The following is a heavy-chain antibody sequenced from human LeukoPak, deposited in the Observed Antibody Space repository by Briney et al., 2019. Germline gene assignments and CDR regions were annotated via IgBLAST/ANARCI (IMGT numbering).Heavy chain of an antibody. Sequence: PSETLSLTCTVSGGSISSYYWSWIRQPPGEGLEWIGYIYHSGSTYYNPSLKNRVTISVDRSKNQFSLKLSSVTAADTAVYYCARVGSSWYFDYWGQGTLVTVSS. CDR1: GGSISSYY. CDR3: ARVGSSWYFDY. CDR2: IYHSGST. D-gene: IGHD6-13*01. V-gene: IGHV4-59*12. J-gene: IGHJ4*02.